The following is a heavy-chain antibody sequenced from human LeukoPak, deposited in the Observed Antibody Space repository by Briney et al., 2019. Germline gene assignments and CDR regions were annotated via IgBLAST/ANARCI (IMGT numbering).Heavy chain of an antibody. CDR3: ARDRTGGSAFYYYYYMDV. V-gene: IGHV3-21*04. D-gene: IGHD1-26*01. CDR2: ISSSSSYI. J-gene: IGHJ6*03. Sequence: GGSLRLSCAASGFTFSGYSMNWVRQAPGKGLEWVSFISSSSSYIHYADSVKGRFTISRDNAKNSLYLQMNSLRAEDTALYYCARDRTGGSAFYYYYYMDVWGKGTTVTVSS. CDR1: GFTFSGYS.